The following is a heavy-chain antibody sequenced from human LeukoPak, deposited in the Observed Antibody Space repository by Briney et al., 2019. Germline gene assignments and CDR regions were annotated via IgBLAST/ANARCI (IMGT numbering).Heavy chain of an antibody. D-gene: IGHD3-16*01. Sequence: ASVTVSCKASGGTFSSYAISCVRQAPGQGLEWMGRIIPILGIANYAQKFQGRVTITADKSTSTAYMELSSLRSEDTAVYYCARDPRHSPTSRRFARSYYFDYWGQGTLVTVSS. J-gene: IGHJ4*02. CDR1: GGTFSSYA. CDR2: IIPILGIA. V-gene: IGHV1-69*04. CDR3: ARDPRHSPTSRRFARSYYFDY.